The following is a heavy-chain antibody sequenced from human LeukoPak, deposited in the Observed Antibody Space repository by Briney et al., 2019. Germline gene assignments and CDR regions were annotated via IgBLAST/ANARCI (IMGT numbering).Heavy chain of an antibody. V-gene: IGHV4-4*07. CDR2: IYTSGST. Sequence: SETLSLTCTVSGGSISSYYWSWIRQPAGKGLEWIGRIYTSGSTNYNPSLKSRVTMSVDTSKNQFSLKLSSVTAADTAVYYCARDRRPDYDFWSGYSYFDHWGQGTLVTVSS. CDR3: ARDRRPDYDFWSGYSYFDH. J-gene: IGHJ4*02. CDR1: GGSISSYY. D-gene: IGHD3-3*01.